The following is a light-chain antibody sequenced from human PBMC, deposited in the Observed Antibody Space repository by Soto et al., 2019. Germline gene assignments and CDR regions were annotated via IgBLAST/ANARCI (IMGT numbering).Light chain of an antibody. Sequence: QSALTQPASVSGSPGQSITISCGGTISDFVLYNYVSWYQQHPGKAPKLMIYGVNNRPSGVSNRFSGSKSGNTASLTISGLQADDEADYYCSSYTTSSALQVFGTGTKVTVL. CDR2: GVN. CDR3: SSYTTSSALQV. J-gene: IGLJ1*01. CDR1: ISDFVLYNY. V-gene: IGLV2-14*01.